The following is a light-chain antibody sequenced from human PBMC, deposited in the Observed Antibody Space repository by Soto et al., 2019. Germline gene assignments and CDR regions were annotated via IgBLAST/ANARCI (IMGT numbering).Light chain of an antibody. CDR2: EVS. CDR1: SSDIGVYNY. Sequence: QSALTQPASVSGSPGQSITISCTGTSSDIGVYNYVSWYQQHPGKAPKLVICEVSNRPSGVSSRFSGSKSGNTASLTISGLRAEDEADYYCAAWDDTLNGRWVFGGGTKLTVL. V-gene: IGLV2-14*01. CDR3: AAWDDTLNGRWV. J-gene: IGLJ3*02.